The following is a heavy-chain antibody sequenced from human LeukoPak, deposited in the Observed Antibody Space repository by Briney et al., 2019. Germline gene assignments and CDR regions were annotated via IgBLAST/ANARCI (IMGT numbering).Heavy chain of an antibody. D-gene: IGHD3-22*01. CDR3: AKINRGAYYDSSGPDY. J-gene: IGHJ4*02. Sequence: GGSLRLSCVASGFTFSSYAMSWVRQAPGKGLEWVSAISGSGVTTHYAGSVKGRFTISRDNSKNTLYLQMNSLRAEDTAVYYCAKINRGAYYDSSGPDYWGQGTLVTVSS. CDR2: ISGSGVTT. V-gene: IGHV3-23*01. CDR1: GFTFSSYA.